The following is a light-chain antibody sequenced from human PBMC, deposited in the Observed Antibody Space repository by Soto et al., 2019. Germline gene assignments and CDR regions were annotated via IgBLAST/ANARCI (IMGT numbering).Light chain of an antibody. Sequence: EIVLTQSPATLSLSPGDTATLSCRASQSVSSYLAWYHQKPGQAPRLLIYDASNRATGIPARFSGSGSGTDFTLTIGSLEPEDFAVYYCQQRSNWPRTFGQGTKVEIK. J-gene: IGKJ2*01. V-gene: IGKV3-11*01. CDR3: QQRSNWPRT. CDR1: QSVSSY. CDR2: DAS.